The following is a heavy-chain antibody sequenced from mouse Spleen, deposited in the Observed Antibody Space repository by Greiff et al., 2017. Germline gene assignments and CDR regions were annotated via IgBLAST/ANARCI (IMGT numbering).Heavy chain of an antibody. CDR3: AGILTGQSFDY. J-gene: IGHJ2*01. CDR2: IYPGDGDT. V-gene: IGHV1-82*01. D-gene: IGHD4-1*01. Sequence: VQLQQSGPELVKPGASVKISCKASGYAFSSSWMNWVKQRPGKGLEWIGRIYPGDGDTNYNGKFKGKATLTADKSSSTAYMQLSSLTSEDSAVYFCAGILTGQSFDYWGQGTTLTVSS. CDR1: GYAFSSSW.